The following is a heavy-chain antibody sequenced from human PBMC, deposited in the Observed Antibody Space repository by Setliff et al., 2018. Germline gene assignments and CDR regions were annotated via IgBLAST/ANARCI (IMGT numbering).Heavy chain of an antibody. Sequence: SLKISCAVSGFTFSDHYMDWVRQAPGKGLEWVSVIYSGGNTYYADSVEGRFTISRDNSDNTLYLEMISPRAEDTAVYYCAKGGGGNYDSSAIGYYYYYYYMDVWGKGTTATVSS. D-gene: IGHD3-22*01. J-gene: IGHJ6*03. V-gene: IGHV3-53*01. CDR1: GFTFSDHY. CDR3: AKGGGGNYDSSAIGYYYYYYYMDV. CDR2: IYSGGNT.